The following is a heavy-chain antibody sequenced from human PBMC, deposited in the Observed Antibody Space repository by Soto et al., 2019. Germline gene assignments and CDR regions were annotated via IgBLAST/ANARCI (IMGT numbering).Heavy chain of an antibody. D-gene: IGHD5-12*01. CDR2: IIPIFPTP. CDR1: GGTFGNSA. J-gene: IGHJ6*02. Sequence: QVQLVQSGAEVKKPGSSVTVSCKASGGTFGNSAISWARKAPGQGLEWMAGIIPIFPTPDYPQQFQGRVTIPADAGKSTAYMELTSLRSEDKAVDYCARDKDRLQLGGNYYSAMEVWGQGTTVTVSS. CDR3: ARDKDRLQLGGNYYSAMEV. V-gene: IGHV1-69*12.